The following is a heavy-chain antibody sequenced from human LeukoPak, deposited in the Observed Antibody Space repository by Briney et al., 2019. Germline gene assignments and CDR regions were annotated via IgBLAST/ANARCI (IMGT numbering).Heavy chain of an antibody. Sequence: ASVKVSCKASGYTFTDYFMNWVRQAPGQGLEWMGWINPKSGGTVYAQKFQGRVTMTRNTSISTAYMELSSLRSEDTAVYYCARGWEYSSSWYYYYYYYMDVWGKGTTVTISS. CDR3: ARGWEYSSSWYYYYYYYMDV. CDR2: INPKSGGT. V-gene: IGHV1-8*02. D-gene: IGHD6-13*01. CDR1: GYTFTDYF. J-gene: IGHJ6*03.